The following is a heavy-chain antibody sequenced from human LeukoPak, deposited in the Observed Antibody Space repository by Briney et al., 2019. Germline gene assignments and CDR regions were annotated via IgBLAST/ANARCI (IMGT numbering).Heavy chain of an antibody. CDR1: GFTFSSYA. Sequence: GGSLRDSCAASGFTFSSYAMSWVRQAPGKGLEWVSAISGSGGSTYYADSVKGRFTISRDNSKNTLYLQMNSLRAEDTAVYYCAREGGRYSGNFHYWGQGTLVTVSS. CDR3: AREGGRYSGNFHY. CDR2: ISGSGGST. J-gene: IGHJ4*02. D-gene: IGHD2-15*01. V-gene: IGHV3-23*01.